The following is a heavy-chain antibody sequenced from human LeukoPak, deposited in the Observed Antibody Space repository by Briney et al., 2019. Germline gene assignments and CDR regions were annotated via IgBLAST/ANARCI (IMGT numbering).Heavy chain of an antibody. CDR1: GGFNTHYY. D-gene: IGHD4-23*01. CDR2: IYHSGST. V-gene: IGHV4-59*01. J-gene: IGHJ4*02. Sequence: PSETLSLTCSVPGGFNTHYYWTWMRQPPGKGLELIGYIYHSGSTKYNPSLNSRVSISVDTSKNHFSLKLSSVTAADTAVYYCARDWYGGNPFDYWGQGTLVTVST. CDR3: ARDWYGGNPFDY.